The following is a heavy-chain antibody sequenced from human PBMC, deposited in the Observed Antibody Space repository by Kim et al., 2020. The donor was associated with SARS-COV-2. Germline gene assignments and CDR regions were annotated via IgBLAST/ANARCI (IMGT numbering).Heavy chain of an antibody. D-gene: IGHD2-2*01. J-gene: IGHJ6*02. CDR3: AKDIGSTSLSPYYYYGMDV. CDR1: GFTFSSYG. Sequence: GGSLRLSCAASGFTFSSYGMHWVRQAPGKGLEWVAVIWCDGSNKYYADSVKGRFTISRDNSKNTLYLQMNSLRAEDTAVYYCAKDIGSTSLSPYYYYGMDVWGQGTTVTVSS. CDR2: IWCDGSNK. V-gene: IGHV3-33*06.